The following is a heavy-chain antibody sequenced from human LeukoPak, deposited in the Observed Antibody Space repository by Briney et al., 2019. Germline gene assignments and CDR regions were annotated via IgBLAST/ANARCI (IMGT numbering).Heavy chain of an antibody. J-gene: IGHJ5*02. CDR3: ARRPYGMNWFDP. CDR2: IYYSGST. CDR1: GGSISSSSYY. Sequence: PSETLSLTCTVSGGSISSSSYYWGWIRQPPGKGLEWIGSIYYSGSTYYNPSLKSRVAISVDTSKNQFSLKLSSVTAADTAVYYCARRPYGMNWFDPWGQGTLVTVSS. D-gene: IGHD3-16*01. V-gene: IGHV4-39*01.